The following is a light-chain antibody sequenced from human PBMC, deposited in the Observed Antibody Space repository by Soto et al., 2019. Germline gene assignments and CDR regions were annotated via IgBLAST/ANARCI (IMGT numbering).Light chain of an antibody. V-gene: IGLV7-46*01. J-gene: IGLJ3*02. CDR2: DTS. CDR1: TGAVTSGHY. CDR3: LLSYSGANWV. Sequence: QAVVPQEPSLTVSPRGTVTLTCGSSTGAVTSGHYPYWFQQKPGQAPRTLIFDTSNKHSWTPARFSGSLLGDKAALTLSGAQPEDEADYCCLLSYSGANWVFGGGTKLTVL.